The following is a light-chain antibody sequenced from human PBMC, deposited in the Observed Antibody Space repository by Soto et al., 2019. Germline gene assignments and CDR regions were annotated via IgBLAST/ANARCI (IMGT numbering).Light chain of an antibody. Sequence: QSVLTQPPSASGTPGQRVTISCSGSSYNIGTNTVNWYQQLPGTAPKLLIYTNNQRPSGVPDRFSGSKSGTSASLAISGLHSEDEADYYCAAWDGSLNGVVFGGGTQLTVL. J-gene: IGLJ2*01. V-gene: IGLV1-44*01. CDR1: SYNIGTNT. CDR3: AAWDGSLNGVV. CDR2: TNN.